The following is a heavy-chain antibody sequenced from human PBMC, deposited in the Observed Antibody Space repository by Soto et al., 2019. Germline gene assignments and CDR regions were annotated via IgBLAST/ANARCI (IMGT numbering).Heavy chain of an antibody. D-gene: IGHD6-6*01. CDR3: AKEMYPRTVLDSSSPWGDY. Sequence: QVQLVESGGGVAQPGRSLRLSCAVSGFTFSDYGMHWFRQAPGKGLEWVAVVSYDGSYKYYADSVKGRFTVSRDLSGNTLFLQMNSLRLEDTAVYFCAKEMYPRTVLDSSSPWGDYWGQGTLVAVSS. V-gene: IGHV3-30*18. CDR2: VSYDGSYK. J-gene: IGHJ4*02. CDR1: GFTFSDYG.